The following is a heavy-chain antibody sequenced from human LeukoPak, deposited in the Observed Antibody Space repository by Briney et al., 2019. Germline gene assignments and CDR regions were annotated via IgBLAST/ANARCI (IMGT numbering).Heavy chain of an antibody. CDR3: AREYSSSSANYYYYMDV. D-gene: IGHD6-6*01. J-gene: IGHJ6*03. Sequence: ASVKVSCKASGYTFTGYYMHWVRQAPGQGLEWMGWINPNSGGTSYAQKFQGRVTMTRDTSISTAYMELSRLRSDDTAVYYCAREYSSSSANYYYYMDVWGKGTTVTVSS. CDR2: INPNSGGT. V-gene: IGHV1-2*02. CDR1: GYTFTGYY.